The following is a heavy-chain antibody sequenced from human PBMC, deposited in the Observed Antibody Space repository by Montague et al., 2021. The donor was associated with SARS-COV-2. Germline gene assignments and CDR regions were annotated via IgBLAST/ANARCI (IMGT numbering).Heavy chain of an antibody. J-gene: IGHJ4*02. V-gene: IGHV2-70*04. CDR1: GFSLSTSGMR. Sequence: PELVKPTQTLTLTCTFSGFSLSTSGMRASWIRQPPGKALEWLARIDWDDDKFYSISLKTRLTISKDTSKNQVVLTMTNMDPVDTATYYCARSYYDILTAYYTPFDYWGQGTLVTVSS. CDR3: ARSYYDILTAYYTPFDY. CDR2: IDWDDDK. D-gene: IGHD3-9*01.